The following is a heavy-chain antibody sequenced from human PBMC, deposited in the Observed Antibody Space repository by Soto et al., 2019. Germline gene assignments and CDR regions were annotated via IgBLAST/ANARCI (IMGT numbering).Heavy chain of an antibody. CDR1: GGSISTGGYY. D-gene: IGHD3-10*01. CDR2: IYYSGTT. V-gene: IGHV4-31*03. J-gene: IGHJ3*02. Sequence: QVQLQESGPGLVKPSQTLSLTCTVSGGSISTGGYYWSWIRQHPGKGLERIGSIYYSGTTYYNPSLKSRVTISVDTSKNQFSLKLSSVTAADTAVYYCARETSGYGSTNFAFDIWGQGTMVTVSS. CDR3: ARETSGYGSTNFAFDI.